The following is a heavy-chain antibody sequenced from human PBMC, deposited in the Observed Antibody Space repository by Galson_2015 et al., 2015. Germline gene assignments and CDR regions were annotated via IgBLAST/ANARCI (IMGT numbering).Heavy chain of an antibody. CDR2: VKQDGSEK. J-gene: IGHJ2*01. V-gene: IGHV3-7*03. Sequence: SLRLSCAVSGFTFSNYWMAWVRQAPGKGLEWVANVKQDGSEKHYVDSVKGRFVISSDNAKNSVYLQLNNLRAEDTAVYYCTRGAPQYWYFDLWGRGTLVTVSS. CDR3: TRGAPQYWYFDL. CDR1: GFTFSNYW.